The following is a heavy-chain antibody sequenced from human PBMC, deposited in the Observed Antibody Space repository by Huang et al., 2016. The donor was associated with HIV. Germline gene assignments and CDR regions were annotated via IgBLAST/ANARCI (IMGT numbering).Heavy chain of an antibody. Sequence: QLQLQESGPGLVKPSETLSLTCSVSGGSISSSSYYWGWIRQPPGKGLEWIGSIYYSGSTCYHPSLKSRVTISVDTSKNQFSLRLSSVTAADTSVYYCARHMDCSSSSCLAGGHERGPFDMWGQGTMVTVSS. CDR3: ARHMDCSSSSCLAGGHERGPFDM. CDR2: IYYSGST. V-gene: IGHV4-39*01. CDR1: GGSISSSSYY. D-gene: IGHD2-2*01. J-gene: IGHJ3*02.